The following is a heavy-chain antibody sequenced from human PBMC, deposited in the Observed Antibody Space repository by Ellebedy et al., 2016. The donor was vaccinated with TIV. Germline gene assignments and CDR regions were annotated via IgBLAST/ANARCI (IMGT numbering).Heavy chain of an antibody. Sequence: GESLKISCAASRFTFSSYDMHWVRQGTGQGLEWVSAFGTAGDTYYPGSVKGRFTISRENAKHSLYLQMNSLRAEDTAVYYCARVRFGDTAVDYWGQGTLVTVSS. CDR3: ARVRFGDTAVDY. V-gene: IGHV3-13*01. J-gene: IGHJ4*03. D-gene: IGHD2-21*02. CDR2: FGTAGDT. CDR1: RFTFSSYD.